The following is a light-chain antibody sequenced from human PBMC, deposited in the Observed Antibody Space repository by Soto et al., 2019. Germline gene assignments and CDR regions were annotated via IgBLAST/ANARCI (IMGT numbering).Light chain of an antibody. V-gene: IGKV1-6*01. Sequence: IQMTQSPSTLSASVVDRVTITCRASQSASTFLAWYQQKPGQAPKLLIFAASSLQVGVPSRFSGSGSGTDFTLTISSLQPEDFATYYCLQNSDYPPTFGPGTKVDI. CDR2: AAS. CDR1: QSASTF. CDR3: LQNSDYPPT. J-gene: IGKJ3*01.